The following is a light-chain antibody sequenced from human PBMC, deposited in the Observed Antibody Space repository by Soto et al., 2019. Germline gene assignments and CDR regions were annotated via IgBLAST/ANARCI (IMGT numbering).Light chain of an antibody. J-gene: IGLJ3*02. CDR3: CSYARGRIWV. CDR1: STDVGSYEL. V-gene: IGLV2-23*01. CDR2: EAN. Sequence: QSVLTQPASVSGSPGQSINISCTGTSTDVGSYELVSWYQLHPGKAPKLVIYEANKRPSGISNRFSVSKSGNTASLTISGLQAEDEAHYYCCSYARGRIWVFGGGTKLTVL.